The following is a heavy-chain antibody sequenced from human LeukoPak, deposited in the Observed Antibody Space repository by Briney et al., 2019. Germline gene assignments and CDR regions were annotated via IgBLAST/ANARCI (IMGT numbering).Heavy chain of an antibody. V-gene: IGHV4-38-2*02. D-gene: IGHD2-15*01. CDR3: ARMGVVVSPRGYFDY. CDR2: IYHSGST. CDR1: GYSISSGYY. J-gene: IGHJ4*02. Sequence: SETLSLTCTVSGYSISSGYYWGWIRQPPGKGLEWIGSIYHSGSTYYNPSLKSRVTISVDTSKNQFSLKLSSVTAADTAVYYCARMGVVVSPRGYFDYWGQGTLVTVSS.